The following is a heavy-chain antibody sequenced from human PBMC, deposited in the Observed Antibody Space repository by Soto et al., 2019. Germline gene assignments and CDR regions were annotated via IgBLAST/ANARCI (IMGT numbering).Heavy chain of an antibody. CDR2: INWNGVNK. CDR3: AQDAARLGELWGYFQN. Sequence: GGSLRLSCGTSGFMFEDYAMHLVRQSPGKGLEWVSGINWNGVNKGYADSVLGRFTISRDNAKKSLFLEMNYLRPEDTALYFCAQDAARLGELWGYFQNVGQGNPXT. V-gene: IGHV3-9*01. J-gene: IGHJ1*01. CDR1: GFMFEDYA. D-gene: IGHD3-16*01.